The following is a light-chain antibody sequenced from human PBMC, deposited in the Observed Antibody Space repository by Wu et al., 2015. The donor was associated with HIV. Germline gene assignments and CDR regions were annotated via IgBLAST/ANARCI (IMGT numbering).Light chain of an antibody. CDR1: HSVSSSY. Sequence: EIVMTQSPATLSVSPGERATLSCRASHSVSSSYLAWYQHKPGQAPRLLIYGASTRATGIPDRFSGSGSGTDFTLTISRLKPEDVATYYCQKYNTAPWTFGQGTKVEMK. CDR2: GAS. V-gene: IGKV3-20*01. CDR3: QKYNTAPWT. J-gene: IGKJ1*01.